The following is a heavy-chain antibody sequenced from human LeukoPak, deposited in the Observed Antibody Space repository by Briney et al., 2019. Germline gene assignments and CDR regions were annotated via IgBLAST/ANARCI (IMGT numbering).Heavy chain of an antibody. CDR1: GFTFDDYG. CDR3: AKCSNYDSSGYYY. CDR2: INWNGGST. J-gene: IGHJ4*02. Sequence: GGSLRLSCAASGFTFDDYGMSWVRQAPGKGLEWVSGINWNGGSTGYADSVKGRFTISRDNAKNSLYLQMNSLRAEDTAEYYCAKCSNYDSSGYYYWGQGTLVTVSS. V-gene: IGHV3-20*04. D-gene: IGHD3-22*01.